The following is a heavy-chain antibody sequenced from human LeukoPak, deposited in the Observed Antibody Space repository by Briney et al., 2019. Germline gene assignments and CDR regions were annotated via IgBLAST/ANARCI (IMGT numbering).Heavy chain of an antibody. D-gene: IGHD1-1*01. V-gene: IGHV3-21*01. CDR3: ARQRQLERLAFGKEGSAFDY. CDR1: GFTFSSYS. Sequence: GGSLRLSCAASGFTFSSYSMNWVRQAPGKGLEWVSSISSSSSYIYYADSVKGRFTVSRDNAKNSLYLQMNRLRAEDTAVYYCARQRQLERLAFGKEGSAFDYWGQGTLVTVSS. CDR2: ISSSSSYI. J-gene: IGHJ4*02.